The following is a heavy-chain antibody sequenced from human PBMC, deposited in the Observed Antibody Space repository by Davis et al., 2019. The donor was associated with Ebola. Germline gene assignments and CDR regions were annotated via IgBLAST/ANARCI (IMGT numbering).Heavy chain of an antibody. J-gene: IGHJ4*02. Sequence: GESLKISCAASGFTFGPYAMTWVRQALGKGLEWVSSIGSGHDTQYADSVKGRFTISRDNSKNTLYLQMNSLRAEDTAVYYCARGWENYDILTGSFDYWGQGTLVTVSS. CDR2: IGSGHDT. CDR1: GFTFGPYA. D-gene: IGHD3-9*01. CDR3: ARGWENYDILTGSFDY. V-gene: IGHV3-23*01.